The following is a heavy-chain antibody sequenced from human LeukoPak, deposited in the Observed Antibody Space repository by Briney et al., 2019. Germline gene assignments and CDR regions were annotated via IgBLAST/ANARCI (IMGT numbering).Heavy chain of an antibody. CDR2: IYYSGST. D-gene: IGHD4-23*01. CDR3: ARVGGNSCDAFDI. Sequence: SETPSLTCTVSGGSISSYYWSWVRQPPAKGLEWIGYIYYSGSTNYNPSLKSRVTTSVDTSKDQFSLKLSSVTAADTAVYYCARVGGNSCDAFDIWGQGTMVTVSS. V-gene: IGHV4-59*01. CDR1: GGSISSYY. J-gene: IGHJ3*02.